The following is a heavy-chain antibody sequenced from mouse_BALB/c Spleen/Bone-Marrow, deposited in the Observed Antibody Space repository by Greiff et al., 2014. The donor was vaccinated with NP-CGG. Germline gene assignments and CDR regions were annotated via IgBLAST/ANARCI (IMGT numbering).Heavy chain of an antibody. J-gene: IGHJ2*01. V-gene: IGHV1-74*01. CDR3: ARRERTGMNY. CDR1: GYSFTSYW. CDR2: IHPSDSDT. Sequence: QVQLKQSGAELVRPGASVKLSCKASGYSFTSYWMNWVKQRPGQGLEWIGMIHPSDSDTRLNQKFKDKATLTVDKSSSTAYMQLSSPASEDSAVYYCARRERTGMNYWGQGTTLTVSS. D-gene: IGHD4-1*01.